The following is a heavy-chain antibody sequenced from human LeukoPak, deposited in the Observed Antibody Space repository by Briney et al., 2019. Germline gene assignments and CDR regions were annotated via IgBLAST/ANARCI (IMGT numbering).Heavy chain of an antibody. CDR3: ARDSGYDSPNRGYYYGMDV. CDR1: GFTVSSNY. CDR2: IYSGGST. V-gene: IGHV3-53*01. J-gene: IGHJ6*02. D-gene: IGHD5-12*01. Sequence: GGSLRLSCAASGFTVSSNYMSWVRQAPGKGLEWVSVIYSGGSTYYADSVKGRFTISRDNSKNTLYLQMNSLRAEDTAVYYCARDSGYDSPNRGYYYGMDVWGQGTTVTVSS.